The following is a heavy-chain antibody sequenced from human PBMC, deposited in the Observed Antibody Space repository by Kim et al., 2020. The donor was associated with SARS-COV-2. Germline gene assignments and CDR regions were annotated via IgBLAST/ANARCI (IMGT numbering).Heavy chain of an antibody. Sequence: TYYNPSLNSRVTISLDTSENQFSLKLSSVTAADTAVYYCARGMGRTRFDFWGQGTPVTVSS. V-gene: IGHV4-31*02. CDR3: ARGMGRTRFDF. J-gene: IGHJ4*02. D-gene: IGHD1-26*01. CDR2: T.